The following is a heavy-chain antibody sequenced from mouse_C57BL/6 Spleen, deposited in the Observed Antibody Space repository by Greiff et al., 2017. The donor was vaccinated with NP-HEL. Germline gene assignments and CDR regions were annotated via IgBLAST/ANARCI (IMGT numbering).Heavy chain of an antibody. CDR2: INPNNGGT. CDR1: GYTFTDYY. Sequence: VQLQQSGPELVKPGASVKISCKASGYTFTDYYMNWVKQSHGKSLEWIGDINPNNGGTSYNQKFKGKATLTVDKSSSTAYMELRSLTSEDSAVYYCARSLLGRFDDWGQGTTLTVSS. V-gene: IGHV1-26*01. J-gene: IGHJ2*01. CDR3: ARSLLGRFDD. D-gene: IGHD4-1*01.